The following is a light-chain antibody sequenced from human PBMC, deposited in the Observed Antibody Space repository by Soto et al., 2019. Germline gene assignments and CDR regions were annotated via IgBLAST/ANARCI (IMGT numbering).Light chain of an antibody. CDR3: QQYFNWPRT. CDR1: QSVSSN. CDR2: GAS. V-gene: IGKV3-15*01. Sequence: EIVMTQSPATLSVSPWAPANFSCRASQSVSSNLAWYQQKPGQAPRPLIYGASTRASGIPASFSGSGSGTEFTLTISSLQSKDFAVYYCQQYFNWPRTFGQGTKVDIK. J-gene: IGKJ1*01.